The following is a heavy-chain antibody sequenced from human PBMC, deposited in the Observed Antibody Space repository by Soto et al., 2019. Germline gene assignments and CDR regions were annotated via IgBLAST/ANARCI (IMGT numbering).Heavy chain of an antibody. CDR1: GFTFSSYW. Sequence: PGGSLRLSCAASGFTFSSYWMHWVRQAPGKGLVWVSRINSSGGSTSYADSVKGRFTISRDNAKNTLYLQMNSLRAEDTAVYYCAKGSSGWFAVPGGYWGQGTLVTVSS. D-gene: IGHD6-19*01. CDR2: INSSGGST. CDR3: AKGSSGWFAVPGGY. V-gene: IGHV3-74*01. J-gene: IGHJ4*02.